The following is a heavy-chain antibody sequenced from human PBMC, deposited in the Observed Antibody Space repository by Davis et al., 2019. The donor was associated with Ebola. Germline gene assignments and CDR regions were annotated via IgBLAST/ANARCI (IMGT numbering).Heavy chain of an antibody. CDR3: ARGKCSGGSCYSGWFDP. J-gene: IGHJ5*02. D-gene: IGHD2-15*01. CDR2: MNSNNGGT. V-gene: IGHV1-2*06. Sequence: ASVKVSCKASGYTFTDYYMHWVRQAPGQGLEWMGRMNSNNGGTNYAQKFEGRVTMTTDTSTSTAYMELRSLRSDDTAVYYCARGKCSGGSCYSGWFDPWGQGTLVTVSS. CDR1: GYTFTDYY.